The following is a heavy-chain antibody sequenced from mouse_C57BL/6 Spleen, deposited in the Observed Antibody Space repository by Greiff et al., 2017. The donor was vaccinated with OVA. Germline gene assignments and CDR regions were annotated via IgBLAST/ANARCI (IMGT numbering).Heavy chain of an antibody. D-gene: IGHD2-3*01. V-gene: IGHV2-5*01. CDR2: IWRGGST. CDR3: ANAYDGQGWFAY. J-gene: IGHJ3*01. CDR1: GFSLTSYG. Sequence: VKVVESGPGLVQPSQSLSITCTVSGFSLTSYGVHWVRQSPGKGLEWLGVIWRGGSTDYNAAFMSRLSITKDNSKSQVFFKMNSLQADDTAIYYCANAYDGQGWFAYWGQGTLVTVSA.